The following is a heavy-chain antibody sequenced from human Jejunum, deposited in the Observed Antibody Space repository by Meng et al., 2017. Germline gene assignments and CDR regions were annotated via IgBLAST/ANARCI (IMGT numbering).Heavy chain of an antibody. J-gene: IGHJ4*02. CDR2: ISYNGYT. Sequence: QVQLQESGPRRLKPSETLSLTCSVSGGLINGYYWNWVRQSPGGGLEWIGYISYNGYTNYNPYLKSRVSMSLDASVSLKLTSVTAADTAVYYCARHLGQEDGLKIGFDFWGQGTLVTVSS. CDR1: GGLINGYY. V-gene: IGHV4-59*08. D-gene: IGHD2-8*01. CDR3: ARHLGQEDGLKIGFDF.